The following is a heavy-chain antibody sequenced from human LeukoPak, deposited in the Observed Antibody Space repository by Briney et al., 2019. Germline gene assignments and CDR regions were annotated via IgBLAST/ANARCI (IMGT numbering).Heavy chain of an antibody. Sequence: SETLSLTCTVSGGSISGYYWSWIRQSPGKGLEWIGYSDYSGGTNYNPSLKSRVTISIDTSKNQFSLKLSSVTAADTAVYYCARGRGKDWNYYYYGMDVWGQGTTVTVSS. J-gene: IGHJ6*02. CDR1: GGSISGYY. CDR3: ARGRGKDWNYYYYGMDV. D-gene: IGHD3/OR15-3a*01. CDR2: SDYSGGT. V-gene: IGHV4-59*12.